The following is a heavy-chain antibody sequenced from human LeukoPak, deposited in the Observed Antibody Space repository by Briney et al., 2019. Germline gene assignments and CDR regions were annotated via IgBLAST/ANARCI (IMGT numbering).Heavy chain of an antibody. D-gene: IGHD2-15*01. CDR3: AGAWAATDPYFDY. CDR2: IYTNGST. Sequence: PSETLSLTCNVSGGAISTYYWSWIRQPPGKGLELIAYIYTNGSTNYSPSLKSRVTISVDTSKNQFSLKLSSVTAADTAVYYCAGAWAATDPYFDYWGQGTLVTVSS. V-gene: IGHV4-59*01. CDR1: GGAISTYY. J-gene: IGHJ4*02.